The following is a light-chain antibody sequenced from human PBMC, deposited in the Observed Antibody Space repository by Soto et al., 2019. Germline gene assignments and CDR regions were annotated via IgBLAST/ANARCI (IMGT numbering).Light chain of an antibody. J-gene: IGKJ2*01. Sequence: EIVLTQSPGTLSLSPGERATLSCRASQSVSGNYLAWYQQKPRQSPRLLIYGSSDRATGIPDRFSGSGSATDFTLTITRVEPEDFAVYYCQQYRSSPPYTFGQGTKLEIK. CDR1: QSVSGNY. CDR2: GSS. CDR3: QQYRSSPPYT. V-gene: IGKV3-20*01.